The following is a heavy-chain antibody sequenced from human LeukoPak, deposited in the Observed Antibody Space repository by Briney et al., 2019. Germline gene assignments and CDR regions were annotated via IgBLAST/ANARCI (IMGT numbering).Heavy chain of an antibody. D-gene: IGHD3-3*01. CDR2: IYYSGST. CDR1: GGSISSYY. CDR3: ARGSGLGDFWSGYEY. J-gene: IGHJ4*02. V-gene: IGHV4-59*01. Sequence: PSETLSLTCTVSGGSISSYYWSWIRQPPGKGLEWIGYIYYSGSTNYNPSLKSRVTISVDTSKNQSSLKLSSVTAADTAVYYCARGSGLGDFWSGYEYWGQGTLVTVSS.